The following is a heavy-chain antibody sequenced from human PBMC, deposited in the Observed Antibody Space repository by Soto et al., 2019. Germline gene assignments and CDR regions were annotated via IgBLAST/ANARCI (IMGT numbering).Heavy chain of an antibody. CDR2: ISYDGSNK. CDR1: GSTFSSYA. D-gene: IGHD2-8*01. J-gene: IGHJ6*02. CDR3: ARDRYCTNGVCYVYYYYGMDV. Sequence: QVQLVESGGGVVQPGRSLRLSCAASGSTFSSYAMHWVRQAPGKGLEWVAVISYDGSNKYYADSVKGRFTISRDNSKNTLYLQMNSLRAEDTAVYYCARDRYCTNGVCYVYYYYGMDVWGQGTTVTVSS. V-gene: IGHV3-30-3*01.